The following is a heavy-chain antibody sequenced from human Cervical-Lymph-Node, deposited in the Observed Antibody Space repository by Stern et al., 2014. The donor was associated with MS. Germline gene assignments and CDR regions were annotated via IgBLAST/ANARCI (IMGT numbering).Heavy chain of an antibody. CDR2: ITPVFGTT. V-gene: IGHV1-69*06. CDR1: GDTFSSYA. D-gene: IGHD1-26*01. CDR3: ARGGGLVGYFDY. Sequence: QLVESGAEVKKPGSSVKVSCKASGDTFSSYAINWVRQVPGQGLEWMGGITPVFGTTNYAQKFQGRVTITADKSTNTAYMELMTLRSEDTAVYYCARGGGLVGYFDYWGQGTLVSVSS. J-gene: IGHJ4*02.